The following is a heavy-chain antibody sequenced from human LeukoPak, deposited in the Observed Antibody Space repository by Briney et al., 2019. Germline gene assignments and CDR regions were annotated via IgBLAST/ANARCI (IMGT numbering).Heavy chain of an antibody. CDR2: INPNSGGT. V-gene: IGHV1-2*06. CDR1: GYTFTGYY. CDR3: ARNLEPAAPYNWFDP. J-gene: IGHJ5*02. D-gene: IGHD2-2*01. Sequence: ASVKVSCKASGYTFTGYYMHWVRQAPGQGLEWMGRINPNSGGTNYAQKLQGRVTMTTDTSTSTAYMELRSLRSDDTAVYYCARNLEPAAPYNWFDPWGQGTLVTVSS.